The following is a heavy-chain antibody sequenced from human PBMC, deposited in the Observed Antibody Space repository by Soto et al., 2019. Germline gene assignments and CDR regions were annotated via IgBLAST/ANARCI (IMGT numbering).Heavy chain of an antibody. CDR2: INAGNGNT. V-gene: IGHV1-3*01. D-gene: IGHD3-10*01. J-gene: IGHJ6*02. CDR3: ARDLLSSLGVHYYYYGMDV. CDR1: GYTFTSYA. Sequence: GASVKVSCKASGYTFTSYAMHWVRQAPGQRLEWMGWINAGNGNTKYSQKFQGRVTITRDTSASTAYMELGSLRSEDTAVYYCARDLLSSLGVHYYYYGMDVWGQGTTVTV.